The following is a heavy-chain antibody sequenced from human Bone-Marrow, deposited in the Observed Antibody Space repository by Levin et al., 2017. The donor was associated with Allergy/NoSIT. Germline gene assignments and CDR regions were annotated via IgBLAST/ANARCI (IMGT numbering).Heavy chain of an antibody. CDR2: INCNSGDT. Sequence: GGSLRLSCKTSGSSFPGSYIHWVRQAPGQGLEWMGRINCNSGDTKSTQKFQGRVAMTRDTSIGAAYMELSGLRSDDAAVYFCAKAGGRSWFDPWGQGTLVTVSS. CDR3: AKAGGRSWFDP. D-gene: IGHD3-10*01. V-gene: IGHV1-2*02. J-gene: IGHJ5*02. CDR1: GSSFPGSY.